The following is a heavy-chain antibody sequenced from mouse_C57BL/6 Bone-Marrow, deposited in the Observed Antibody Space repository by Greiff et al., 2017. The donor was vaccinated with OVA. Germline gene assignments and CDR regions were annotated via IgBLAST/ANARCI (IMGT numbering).Heavy chain of an antibody. V-gene: IGHV1-53*01. CDR1: GYTFTSYW. D-gene: IGHD3-2*02. CDR3: ARETAQAPAWFAY. J-gene: IGHJ3*01. Sequence: QVQLQQPGTELVKPGASVKLSCKASGYTFTSYWMHWVKQRPGQGLGWIGNINPSNGGTNYNEKFKSKATLTVDKSSSTAYMQLSSLTSEDSAVYYCARETAQAPAWFAYWGQGTLVTVSA. CDR2: INPSNGGT.